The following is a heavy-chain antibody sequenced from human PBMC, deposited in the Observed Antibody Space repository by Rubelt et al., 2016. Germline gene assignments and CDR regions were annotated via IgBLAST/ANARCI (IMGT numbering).Heavy chain of an antibody. Sequence: QVQLQESGPGLVKPSETLSLTCAVYGGSFSGYYWSWIRQPPGKGLEWIGEINHSGSTNYNPSLKGRVTISVDTSKNQFSLKLSSVTAADTAVYYCARRFSGGLFDYWGQGTLVTVSS. CDR2: INHSGST. CDR3: ARRFSGGLFDY. CDR1: GGSFSGYY. J-gene: IGHJ4*02. V-gene: IGHV4-34*01. D-gene: IGHD3-16*01.